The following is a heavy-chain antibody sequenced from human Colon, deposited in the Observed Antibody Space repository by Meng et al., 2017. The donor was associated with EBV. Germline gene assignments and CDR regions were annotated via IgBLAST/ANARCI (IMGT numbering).Heavy chain of an antibody. V-gene: IGHV4-4*03. CDR1: GGSTGSGHW. CDR3: ARVWQSLTAFFDS. J-gene: IGHJ4*02. D-gene: IGHD2-21*01. CDR2: VYHTGST. Sequence: QVHMQASCPGLVLPPGPLSLSCAVAGGSTGSGHWWTWVRQPPGKGLEWIGEVYHTGSTKYNPSLKSRLTISVDKSKNQFSLNLTSVTAADTAVYYCARVWQSLTAFFDSWGQGTLVTVSS.